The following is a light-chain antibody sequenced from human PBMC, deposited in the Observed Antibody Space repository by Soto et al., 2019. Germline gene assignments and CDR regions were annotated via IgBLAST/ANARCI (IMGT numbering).Light chain of an antibody. CDR1: QSISSW. V-gene: IGKV1-5*01. CDR2: DAS. CDR3: QQYNYFWA. Sequence: DIQMTQSPSTLSASVGDRVTITCRASQSISSWLAWYQQKPRKAPKLLIYDASNLESGVPSRFSGGGSGTEFSLTISSLQPDDFATYYCQQYNYFWAFGQGTRVEIK. J-gene: IGKJ1*01.